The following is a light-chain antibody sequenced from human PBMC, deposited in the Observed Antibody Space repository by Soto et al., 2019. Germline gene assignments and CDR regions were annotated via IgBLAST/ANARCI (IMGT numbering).Light chain of an antibody. CDR2: NNN. CDR1: SSNIGAGYD. CDR3: QSYDSSLSGSV. J-gene: IGLJ3*02. V-gene: IGLV1-40*01. Sequence: QPVLTQPPSVSGAPGQRVTISCTGSSSNIGAGYDVQWYQQFPGTAPKLLIYNNNNRPFGVPDRFSGSKSGTSASLAITGLQAEDEADYYCQSYDSSLSGSVFGGGTKVTVL.